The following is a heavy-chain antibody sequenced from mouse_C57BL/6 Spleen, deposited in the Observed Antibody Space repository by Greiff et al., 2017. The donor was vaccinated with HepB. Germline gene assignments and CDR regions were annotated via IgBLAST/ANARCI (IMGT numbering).Heavy chain of an antibody. V-gene: IGHV5-17*01. D-gene: IGHD4-1*01. J-gene: IGHJ3*01. Sequence: EVQRVESGGGLVKPGGSLKLSCAASGFTFSDYGMHWVRQAPEKGLEWVAYISSGSSTIYYADTVKGRFTISRDNAKNTLFLQMTSLRSEDTAMYYCARPGLGLGTWFAYWGKGTLVTVSA. CDR1: GFTFSDYG. CDR3: ARPGLGLGTWFAY. CDR2: ISSGSSTI.